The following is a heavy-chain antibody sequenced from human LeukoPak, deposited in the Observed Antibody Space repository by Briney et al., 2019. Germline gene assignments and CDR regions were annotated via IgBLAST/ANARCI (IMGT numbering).Heavy chain of an antibody. Sequence: PGGSLRLSCAASGFTFSSYAMHWVRQAPGKGLEWVAVISYDGSNKYYADSVKGRFTISRDNSKNTLYLQMNSLRAEDTAVCYCARDRNSGSYYKPGIFDYWGQGTLVTVSS. D-gene: IGHD1-26*01. J-gene: IGHJ4*02. CDR1: GFTFSSYA. CDR2: ISYDGSNK. V-gene: IGHV3-30*04. CDR3: ARDRNSGSYYKPGIFDY.